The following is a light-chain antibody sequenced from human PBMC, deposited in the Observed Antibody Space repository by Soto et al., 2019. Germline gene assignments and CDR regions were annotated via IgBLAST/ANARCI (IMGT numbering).Light chain of an antibody. Sequence: ETVMTQSPATLSVSPGDSATLSCRAIRSVDTDLAWYQQRPGQAPRLLIYDASNRATGISARFSGSGSGTDFTLTISSLEPEDFAVYYCQQRSKWPPEVTFGQGTRLEIK. J-gene: IGKJ5*01. CDR2: DAS. V-gene: IGKV3-11*01. CDR1: RSVDTD. CDR3: QQRSKWPPEVT.